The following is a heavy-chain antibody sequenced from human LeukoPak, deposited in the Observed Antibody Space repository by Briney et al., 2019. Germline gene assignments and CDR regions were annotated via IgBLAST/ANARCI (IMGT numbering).Heavy chain of an antibody. Sequence: GGSLRLSCAASGFTFSSYWMSWVRQAPGKGLEWVANIKQDGSEKYYVDSVKGRFTISRDNAKNSLYLQLSSLRAEDTAVYYCARFLYTSGWYGVGYWGQGTLVTVSS. CDR3: ARFLYTSGWYGVGY. D-gene: IGHD6-19*01. J-gene: IGHJ4*02. CDR1: GFTFSSYW. CDR2: IKQDGSEK. V-gene: IGHV3-7*03.